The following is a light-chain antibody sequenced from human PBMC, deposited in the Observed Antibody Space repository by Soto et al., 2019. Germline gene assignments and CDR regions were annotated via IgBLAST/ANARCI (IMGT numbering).Light chain of an antibody. V-gene: IGKV1-33*01. CDR1: QGIANY. Sequence: DIPMTQSPSSQSASVGDRVIITCRASQGIANYLNWYQQKPGRAPQLLISDASSLKAGVPSRFSGTGAGTQFTFIINNLQPEDIGTYYCQQYDSVPLTFGGGTRVAI. CDR3: QQYDSVPLT. CDR2: DAS. J-gene: IGKJ4*01.